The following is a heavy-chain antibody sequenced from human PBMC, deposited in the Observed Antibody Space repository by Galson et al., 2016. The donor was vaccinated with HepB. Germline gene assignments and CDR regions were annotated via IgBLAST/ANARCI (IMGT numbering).Heavy chain of an antibody. Sequence: LSLTCTVSGDSISNHYWNWIRQSPEKGLEWIAYISYSGRTNSNPSLRSRVTISIDTSKNQLSLKLSAVTAADTAVYYCARAGGYYLDSGGQGTLVTVSS. V-gene: IGHV4-59*11. J-gene: IGHJ4*02. CDR2: ISYSGRT. CDR1: GDSISNHY. D-gene: IGHD3-22*01. CDR3: ARAGGYYLDS.